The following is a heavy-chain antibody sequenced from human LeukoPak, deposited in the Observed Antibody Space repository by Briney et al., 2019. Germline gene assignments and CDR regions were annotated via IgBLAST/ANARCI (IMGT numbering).Heavy chain of an antibody. D-gene: IGHD2-2*01. J-gene: IGHJ6*04. V-gene: IGHV3-33*01. CDR3: ARAKGYCSSTSCYLSYYYYGMDV. Sequence: GRSLRLSCAASGFTFSSYGMHWVRQAPGKGLEWVAVIWYDGSNKYYADSVKGRFTISRDNSKNTLHLQMNSLRAEDTAVYYCARAKGYCSSTSCYLSYYYYGMDVWGKGTTVTVSS. CDR2: IWYDGSNK. CDR1: GFTFSSYG.